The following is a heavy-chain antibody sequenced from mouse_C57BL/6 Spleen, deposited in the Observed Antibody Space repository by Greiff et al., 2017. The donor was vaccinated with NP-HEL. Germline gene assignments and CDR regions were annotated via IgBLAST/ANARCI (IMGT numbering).Heavy chain of an antibody. D-gene: IGHD1-1*01. CDR2: INPNNGGT. Sequence: VQLQQSGPELVKPGASVKIPCKASGYTFTDYNMDWVKQSHGKSLEWIGDINPNNGGTIYNQKFKGKATLTVDKSSSTAYMELRSLTSEDTAVYYCARSGVVAPYYYAMDYWGQGTSVTVSS. CDR3: ARSGVVAPYYYAMDY. V-gene: IGHV1-18*01. CDR1: GYTFTDYN. J-gene: IGHJ4*01.